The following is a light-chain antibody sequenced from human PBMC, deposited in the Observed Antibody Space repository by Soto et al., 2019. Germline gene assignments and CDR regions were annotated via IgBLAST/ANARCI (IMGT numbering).Light chain of an antibody. V-gene: IGKV3-11*02. CDR1: QSVSSSY. J-gene: IGKJ5*01. Sequence: EIVLTQSPGPLSLSPGERATLSCRCSQSVSSSYLAWYQQKPGQAPRLLIYADSNRATGIPARFSGSGSGRDFTLTISSLEPEDVSVYYCQHRMNWPLTFGQGTRLEIK. CDR3: QHRMNWPLT. CDR2: ADS.